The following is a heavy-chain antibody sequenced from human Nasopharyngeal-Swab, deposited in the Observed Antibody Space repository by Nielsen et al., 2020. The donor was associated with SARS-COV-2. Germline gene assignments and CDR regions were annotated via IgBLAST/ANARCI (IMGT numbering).Heavy chain of an antibody. J-gene: IGHJ4*02. D-gene: IGHD6-19*01. CDR3: AREKKGSGWTLEFDS. CDR2: IIPIFGTA. V-gene: IGHV1-69*13. CDR1: RGTFSRYA. Sequence: SVKVSCKASRGTFSRYAFSWVRQAPRHGLEWMGGIIPIFGTANYAQKFQGRVTITADESTSTAYMELSSLRSEDTAGYDCAREKKGSGWTLEFDSWGQGTLVTVSS.